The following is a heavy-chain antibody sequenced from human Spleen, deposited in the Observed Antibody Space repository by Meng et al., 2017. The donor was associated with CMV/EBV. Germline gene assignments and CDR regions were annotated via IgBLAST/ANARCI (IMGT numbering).Heavy chain of an antibody. V-gene: IGHV1-46*01. J-gene: IGHJ6*02. CDR1: GYTFTRYY. CDR3: ARMLSVVVPAAPGGNYGMDV. CDR2: INPSGGST. D-gene: IGHD2-2*01. Sequence: ASVKVSCKASGYTFTRYYMHWVRQAPGQGLEWMGIINPSGGSTSYAQKFQGRVTMTRDTSTSTVYMELSSLRSEDTAVYYCARMLSVVVPAAPGGNYGMDVWGQGTTVTVSS.